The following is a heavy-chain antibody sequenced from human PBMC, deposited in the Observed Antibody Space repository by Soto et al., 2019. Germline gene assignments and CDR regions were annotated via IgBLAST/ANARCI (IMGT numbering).Heavy chain of an antibody. CDR2: INPSGGST. CDR3: ARAYGGIVVVPAAIGDFYNWFDP. Sequence: ASVKVSCKASGYTFTSYYMHWVRQAPGQGLEWMGIINPSGGSTSYAQKFQGRVTMTRDTSTSTVYMELSSLRSEDTAVYYCARAYGGIVVVPAAIGDFYNWFDPWGQGTLVTVSS. J-gene: IGHJ5*02. D-gene: IGHD2-2*01. CDR1: GYTFTSYY. V-gene: IGHV1-46*03.